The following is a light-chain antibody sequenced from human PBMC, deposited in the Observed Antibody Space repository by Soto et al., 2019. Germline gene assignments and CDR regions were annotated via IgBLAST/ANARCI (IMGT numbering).Light chain of an antibody. CDR1: QSLSNTY. CDR3: HQDFDLPLT. Sequence: EIVMTQSPVTLSLSPGDRATLSCRASQSLSNTYISWYQQKPGQAPRLLIYGASTRATCIPARFSGSGSVTDFTLTISSLQPEDFALYYCHQDFDLPLTFGGGTKVEIK. CDR2: GAS. V-gene: IGKV3D-7*01. J-gene: IGKJ4*01.